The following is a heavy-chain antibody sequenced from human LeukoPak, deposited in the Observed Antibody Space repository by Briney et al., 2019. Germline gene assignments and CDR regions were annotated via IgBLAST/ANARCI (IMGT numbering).Heavy chain of an antibody. V-gene: IGHV3-53*05. CDR2: IYSGGDT. Sequence: GGSLRLSCAASGFSVGNNYVTWVRQPPGKGLEWVSVIYSGGDTYYADSVKGRITISRDNSKNMLYLQMNSLRVEDTAVYYCTDAVAGWGQGTLVTVS. D-gene: IGHD4-23*01. CDR3: TDAVAG. J-gene: IGHJ4*02. CDR1: GFSVGNNY.